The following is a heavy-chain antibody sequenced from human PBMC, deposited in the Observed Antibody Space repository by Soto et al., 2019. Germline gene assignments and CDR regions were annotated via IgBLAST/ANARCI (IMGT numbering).Heavy chain of an antibody. D-gene: IGHD2-15*01. CDR1: GFTFSRYV. V-gene: IGHV3-64*02. J-gene: IGHJ4*02. CDR3: AREVVAATFVS. Sequence: GGSLRHSCAASGFTFSRYVMHWVRQAQGKGLEYVSSISGNGGSTYYADSVKGRFIISRDNSKNTLYLQMGSLRTENMAVNYCAREVVAATFVSRGRGT. CDR2: ISGNGGST.